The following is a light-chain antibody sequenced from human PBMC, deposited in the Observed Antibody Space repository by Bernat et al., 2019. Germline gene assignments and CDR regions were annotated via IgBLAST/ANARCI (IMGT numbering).Light chain of an antibody. CDR3: QQSYSTPQT. Sequence: DIQMTQSPSSLSASVGDRVTITCRASQSISSYLNWYQQKPGKAPKLLIYAASSLQSGVPSRFSGSGSGTDFTLTISSLQPEDCATYYCQQSYSTPQTFGPGTKVEIK. CDR2: AAS. J-gene: IGKJ1*01. CDR1: QSISSY. V-gene: IGKV1-39*01.